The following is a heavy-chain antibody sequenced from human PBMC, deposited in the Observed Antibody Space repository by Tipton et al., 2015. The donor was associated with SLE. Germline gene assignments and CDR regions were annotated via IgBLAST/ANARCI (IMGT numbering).Heavy chain of an antibody. Sequence: QLVQSGAEVKKPGSSVKVSCKASGGTFSSYAISWVRQAPGQGLEWMGRIIPIFGTANYAQKFQGRVTITADESTSTAYMELSSLRSEDTAVYYCARDGGGIVVVPGGYYYGMDVWGQGTTVTVSS. D-gene: IGHD2-2*01. V-gene: IGHV1-69*13. CDR1: GGTFSSYA. CDR3: ARDGGGIVVVPGGYYYGMDV. CDR2: IIPIFGTA. J-gene: IGHJ6*02.